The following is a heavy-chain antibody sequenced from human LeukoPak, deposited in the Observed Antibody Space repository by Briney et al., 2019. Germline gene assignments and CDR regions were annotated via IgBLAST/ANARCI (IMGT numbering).Heavy chain of an antibody. Sequence: GGSLRLSCAASGFTVSSNYMSWARQAPGKGLEWVSVIYSGGSTYYADSVKGRFTISRHNSKNTLYLQMNSLRAEDTAVYYCARGDSSSWFKYYGMDVWGQGTTVTVSS. D-gene: IGHD6-13*01. J-gene: IGHJ6*02. V-gene: IGHV3-53*04. CDR3: ARGDSSSWFKYYGMDV. CDR2: IYSGGST. CDR1: GFTVSSNY.